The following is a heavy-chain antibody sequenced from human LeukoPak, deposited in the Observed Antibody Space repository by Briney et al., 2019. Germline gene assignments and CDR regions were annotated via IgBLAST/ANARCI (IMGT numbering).Heavy chain of an antibody. CDR1: GGSISSGGYY. Sequence: SETLSLTCTVSGGSISSGGYYWSWIRQHPGKGLEWIGYIYYSGSTYYNPSLKSRVSISVDTSKNQFSLKLSSVTAADTAVYYCAREVLRSSHWFDPWGQGTLVTVSS. CDR2: IYYSGST. V-gene: IGHV4-31*03. CDR3: AREVLRSSHWFDP. J-gene: IGHJ5*02.